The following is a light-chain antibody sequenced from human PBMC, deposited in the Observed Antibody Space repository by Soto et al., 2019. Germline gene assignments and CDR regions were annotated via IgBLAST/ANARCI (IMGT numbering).Light chain of an antibody. CDR3: QQRSNWPPYT. J-gene: IGKJ2*01. CDR1: QDVGKW. CDR2: GAS. V-gene: IGKV1-12*01. Sequence: DIQMTQSPPSVSASVGDRVTITCRASQDVGKWLAWYQQKPGKAPTLLIHGASSLQSGVPPRYSGSGYGTDFTLTISSLEPEDFAVYYCQQRSNWPPYTFGQGTKLEIK.